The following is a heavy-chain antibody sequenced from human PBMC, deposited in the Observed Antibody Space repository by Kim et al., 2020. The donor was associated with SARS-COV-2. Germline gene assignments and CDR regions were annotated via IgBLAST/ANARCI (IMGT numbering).Heavy chain of an antibody. V-gene: IGHV3-30*18. D-gene: IGHD3-9*01. J-gene: IGHJ4*02. CDR1: GFTFSSYG. CDR3: AKDSVATQYDILTGYYLAPEDYYFDY. CDR2: ISYDGSNK. Sequence: GGSLRLSCAASGFTFSSYGMHWVRQAPGKGLEWVAVISYDGSNKYYADSVKGRFTISRDNSKNTLYLQMNSLRAEDTAVYYCAKDSVATQYDILTGYYLAPEDYYFDYWGQGTLVTVSS.